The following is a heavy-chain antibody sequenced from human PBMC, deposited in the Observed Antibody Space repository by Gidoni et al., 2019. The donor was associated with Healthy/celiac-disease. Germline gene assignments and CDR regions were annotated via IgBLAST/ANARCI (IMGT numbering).Heavy chain of an antibody. V-gene: IGHV4-34*01. Sequence: QVQLQQWGAGLLKPSATLSLTCAVYGGSFSGYYWSWIRQPPGKGLEWIGEINHSGSTNYNPSLKSRVTISVDTSKNQFSLKLSSVTAADTAVYYCARGRRGGAALDYWGQGTLVTVSS. CDR1: GGSFSGYY. CDR3: ARGRRGGAALDY. J-gene: IGHJ4*02. CDR2: INHSGST. D-gene: IGHD2-15*01.